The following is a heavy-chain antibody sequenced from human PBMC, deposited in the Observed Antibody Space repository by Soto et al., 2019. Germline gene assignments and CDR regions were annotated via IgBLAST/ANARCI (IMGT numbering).Heavy chain of an antibody. J-gene: IGHJ4*02. CDR2: IYPGDSDT. Sequence: GGSLKISCKCSGYSFTSDWIGWVRQMPGKGLEWMGIIYPGDSDTRYSPPFQGQVTMSADKSINTAYLQWSSLKASDTAMYFCARFYSSGLYYFDYWGQGTLVTVSS. CDR3: ARFYSSGLYYFDY. CDR1: GYSFTSDW. V-gene: IGHV5-51*01. D-gene: IGHD6-19*01.